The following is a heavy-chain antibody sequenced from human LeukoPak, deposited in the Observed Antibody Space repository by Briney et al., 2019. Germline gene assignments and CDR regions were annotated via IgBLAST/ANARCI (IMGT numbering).Heavy chain of an antibody. J-gene: IGHJ3*02. V-gene: IGHV4-59*01. D-gene: IGHD3-16*01. Sequence: PSETLSLTCTVSDDSITMYYWTWIRQPPGKGLEWIGYVDHTGSTKFNPSLNGRVSISRDTSKNQFSLKLSSVTAADTAVFYCARGVGGDDAFEIWGQGTMVTVSS. CDR1: DDSITMYY. CDR3: ARGVGGDDAFEI. CDR2: VDHTGST.